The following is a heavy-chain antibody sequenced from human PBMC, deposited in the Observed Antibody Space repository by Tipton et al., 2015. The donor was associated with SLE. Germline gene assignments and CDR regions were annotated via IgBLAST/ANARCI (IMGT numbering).Heavy chain of an antibody. CDR3: ARDRNTIFGVAPYGMDV. V-gene: IGHV4-4*02. CDR2: IYYSGST. CDR1: GGSIRSINW. D-gene: IGHD3-3*01. Sequence: TLSLTCAVSGGSIRSINWWSWVRQPPGKGLEWIGYIYYSGSTNYNPSLKSRVTISVDTSKNQFSLKLSSVTAADTAVYYCARDRNTIFGVAPYGMDVWGQGTTVTVSS. J-gene: IGHJ6*02.